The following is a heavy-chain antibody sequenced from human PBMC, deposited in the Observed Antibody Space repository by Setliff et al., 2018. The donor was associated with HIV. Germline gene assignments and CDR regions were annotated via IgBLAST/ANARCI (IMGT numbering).Heavy chain of an antibody. Sequence: ASVKVSCKASGYTLTTFGISWVRQARKQGLEWMGWINTETGNPMYAEVFRGRFVFSLDTSVSTAYLQIPSLKTEDTAMYYCARVGSYWSTFDYWGQEALVTVSS. CDR1: GYTLTTFG. V-gene: IGHV7-4-1*01. CDR2: INTETGNP. CDR3: ARVGSYWSTFDY. J-gene: IGHJ4*02. D-gene: IGHD1-26*01.